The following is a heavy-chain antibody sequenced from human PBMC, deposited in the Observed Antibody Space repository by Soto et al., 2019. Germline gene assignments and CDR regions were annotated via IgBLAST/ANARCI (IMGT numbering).Heavy chain of an antibody. J-gene: IGHJ3*02. V-gene: IGHV4-39*01. D-gene: IGHD7-27*01. Sequence: QVQLLESGPGLLKPSETLSLACNVSGGSISRSGNYWDWIRQSPGKGLEWIGSIFKSGSTIYTPSTRISLTVPVDTSKKQYSLNLNSNTNEDTSVYYGPRRGAGLGYAFDIWGPGIKVFVSS. CDR1: GGSISRSGNY. CDR2: IFKSGST. CDR3: PRRGAGLGYAFDI.